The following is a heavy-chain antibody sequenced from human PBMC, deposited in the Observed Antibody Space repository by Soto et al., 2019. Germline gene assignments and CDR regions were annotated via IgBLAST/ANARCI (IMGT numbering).Heavy chain of an antibody. Sequence: SETXSLTCSLSGGSISSSNFFSWVRQPPGKGLEWIGEIYHSGSTNYNPSLNSRVTISVDKSKNQLSLKLSSVTAADTAVYYCESFSNRGDYWGQGTLVTVSS. J-gene: IGHJ4*02. V-gene: IGHV4-4*02. CDR1: GGSISSSNF. CDR2: IYHSGST. CDR3: ESFSNRGDY. D-gene: IGHD3-10*01.